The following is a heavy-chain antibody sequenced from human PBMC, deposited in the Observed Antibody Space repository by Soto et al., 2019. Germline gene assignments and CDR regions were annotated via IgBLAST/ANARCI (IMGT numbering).Heavy chain of an antibody. V-gene: IGHV5-10-1*01. CDR1: GYSFNTHW. Sequence: GESLKISWQGSGYSFNTHWITWVRQTPGKGLEWMGRIDPSNSYIKYSPCLQGHVNISVDRSISTAYLQWRRLEASDNAIYYCARPLSCPKEEYIAYYFYGLDVWGQGTKVTVSS. CDR3: ARPLSCPKEEYIAYYFYGLDV. J-gene: IGHJ6*02. CDR2: IDPSNSYI. D-gene: IGHD2-21*01.